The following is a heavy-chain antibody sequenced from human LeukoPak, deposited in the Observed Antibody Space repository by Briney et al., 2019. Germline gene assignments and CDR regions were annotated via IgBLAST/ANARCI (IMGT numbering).Heavy chain of an antibody. CDR3: ARGGPGYSSFY. V-gene: IGHV4-59*08. CDR2: IYSSGST. J-gene: IGHJ4*02. D-gene: IGHD6-19*01. CDR1: GGSISGYY. Sequence: SETLSLTCTVSGGSISGYYWSWIRQPPGKGLEWIGYIYSSGSTNYNPSLKSRVTISVDTSKNQFSLKLSSVTAADTAVYYCARGGPGYSSFYWGQGTLVTVSS.